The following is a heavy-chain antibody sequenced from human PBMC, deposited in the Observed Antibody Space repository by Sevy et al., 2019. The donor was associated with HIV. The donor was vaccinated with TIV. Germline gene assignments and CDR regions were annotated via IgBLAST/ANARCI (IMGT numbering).Heavy chain of an antibody. CDR3: ATTKDYYESSGSPFDS. D-gene: IGHD3-22*01. V-gene: IGHV1-24*01. J-gene: IGHJ4*02. CDR2: FDPEDDET. CDR1: GYTLTKLA. Sequence: ASVKVSCRVSGYTLTKLAMHWVRQAPGKGLEWMGSFDPEDDETIYAQKFQGRVMMTEDTSTDTAYMELSSLRSEDTAVYYCATTKDYYESSGSPFDSWCQGTLVTVSS.